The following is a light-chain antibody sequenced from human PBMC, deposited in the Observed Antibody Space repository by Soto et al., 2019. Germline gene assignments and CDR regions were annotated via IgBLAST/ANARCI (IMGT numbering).Light chain of an antibody. CDR3: SSYTSSTYVV. J-gene: IGLJ2*01. Sequence: QSVLTQPASVSASPGQSNTISCTGTSSDVGGYNYVSWYQQHPGKAPKLIIYDVSNRPSGVSNRFSGAKSGNTASLTISGLQPEDEADYYCSSYTSSTYVVFGGGTKVTVL. V-gene: IGLV2-14*03. CDR2: DVS. CDR1: SSDVGGYNY.